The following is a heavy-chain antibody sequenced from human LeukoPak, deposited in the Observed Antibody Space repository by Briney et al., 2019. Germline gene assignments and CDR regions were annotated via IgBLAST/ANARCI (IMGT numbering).Heavy chain of an antibody. J-gene: IGHJ6*02. Sequence: PSETLSLTCGVSGGAITNYYWNWIRQAPGKGLEWLGSIYYSGSTYYNPSLKSRVTISVDTSKNQFSLKLSSVTAADTAVYYCASHPYYYDSSGYYVVDGMDVWGQGTTVTVSS. CDR3: ASHPYYYDSSGYYVVDGMDV. CDR2: IYYSGST. CDR1: GGAITNYY. D-gene: IGHD3-22*01. V-gene: IGHV4-59*12.